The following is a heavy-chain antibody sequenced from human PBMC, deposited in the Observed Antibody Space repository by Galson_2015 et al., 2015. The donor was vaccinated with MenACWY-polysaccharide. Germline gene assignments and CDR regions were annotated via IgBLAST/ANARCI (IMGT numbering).Heavy chain of an antibody. J-gene: IGHJ6*02. CDR3: AKMRGPGSHYDYGMGV. V-gene: IGHV3-23*01. Sequence: SLRLSCAASGFTFSSCAMSWVRQAPGKGLEWVPAIGGSGGCTYYADSVKGRFTISRDNSKNTLHLQMNSLRAEDTAVYYCAKMRGPGSHYDYGMGVWGQGTTVTVSS. CDR1: GFTFSSCA. CDR2: IGGSGGCT. D-gene: IGHD3-10*01.